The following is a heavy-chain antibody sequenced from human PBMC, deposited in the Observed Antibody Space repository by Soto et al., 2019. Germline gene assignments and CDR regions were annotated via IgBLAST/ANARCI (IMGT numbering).Heavy chain of an antibody. CDR2: IIPIFGTA. D-gene: IGHD6-6*01. Sequence: QVQLVQSGAEVQKPGSSVKVSCKASGGTFSSYAISWVRQAPGQGLEWMGGIIPIFGTANSAQKFQGRVTITADESTSTAYMELSSLRSEDTAVYYCARDEIEYSSSTSVYYYGMDVWGQGTTVTVSS. CDR3: ARDEIEYSSSTSVYYYGMDV. CDR1: GGTFSSYA. V-gene: IGHV1-69*01. J-gene: IGHJ6*02.